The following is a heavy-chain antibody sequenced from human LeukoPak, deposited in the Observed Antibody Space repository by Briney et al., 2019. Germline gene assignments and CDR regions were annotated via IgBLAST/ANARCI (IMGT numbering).Heavy chain of an antibody. CDR3: ARMHVYGYSSGWHDFRDNWFDP. CDR1: GGSISSGDYY. Sequence: SQTLSLTCTVSGGSISSGDYYWSWIRQPPGKGLEWIGYIYYSGSTNYNPSLKSRVTISVDTSKNQFSLKLSSVTAADTAVYYCARMHVYGYSSGWHDFRDNWFDPWGQGTLVTVSS. D-gene: IGHD6-19*01. J-gene: IGHJ5*02. CDR2: IYYSGST. V-gene: IGHV4-30-4*01.